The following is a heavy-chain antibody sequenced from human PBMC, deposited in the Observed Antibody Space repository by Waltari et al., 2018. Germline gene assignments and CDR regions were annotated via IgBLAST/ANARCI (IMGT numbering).Heavy chain of an antibody. J-gene: IGHJ4*02. V-gene: IGHV4-4*02. CDR1: GDSMSENYW. CDR2: IHRSGRT. D-gene: IGHD2-15*01. CDR3: ARDRGRGLYFDS. Sequence: QLQLQQSGPGLVKPSESLSLTCGVSGDSMSENYWWSWVRQSPEKGLEWIGQIHRSGRTYYNPSLGSRVSVSMDTSNNKFFLKLSSAIAADTAVYYCARDRGRGLYFDSWGQGTLVTVSP.